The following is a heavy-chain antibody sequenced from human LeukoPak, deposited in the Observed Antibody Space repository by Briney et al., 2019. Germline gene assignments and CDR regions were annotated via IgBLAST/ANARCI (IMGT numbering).Heavy chain of an antibody. CDR3: ARCLGYYDSSADYMDV. D-gene: IGHD3-22*01. CDR2: INHSGST. CDR1: GGSISSSSYY. Sequence: SETLSLTCTVSGGSISSSSYYWSWIRQPPGKGLEWIGEINHSGSTNYNPSLKSRVTISVDTSKSQFSLKLSSVTAADTAVYYCARCLGYYDSSADYMDVWGKGTTVTVSS. V-gene: IGHV4-39*07. J-gene: IGHJ6*03.